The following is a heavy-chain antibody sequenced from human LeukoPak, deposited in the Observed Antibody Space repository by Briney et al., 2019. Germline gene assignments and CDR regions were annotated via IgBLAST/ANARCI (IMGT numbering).Heavy chain of an antibody. Sequence: GGSLRLSCAASGFTFSSYGMSWVRQAPGKGLEWVSAISGSGGSTYYADSVKGRFTISRDNSKNTLYLQMNSLKTEDTAVYYCTTASMTTVVKGRYWGQGTLVTVSS. D-gene: IGHD4-23*01. CDR2: ISGSGGST. J-gene: IGHJ4*02. CDR1: GFTFSSYG. CDR3: TTASMTTVVKGRY. V-gene: IGHV3-23*01.